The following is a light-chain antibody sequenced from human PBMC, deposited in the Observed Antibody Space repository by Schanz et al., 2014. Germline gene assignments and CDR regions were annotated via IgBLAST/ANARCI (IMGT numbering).Light chain of an antibody. V-gene: IGKV3-20*01. CDR1: HIVSSNY. CDR3: QQYGSSLLT. CDR2: GAS. J-gene: IGKJ4*01. Sequence: EIVMTQSQATLSVSPGERATLSCRASHIVSSNYLAWFQQKPGQAPRLLIYGASTRATGIPDRFSGSGSGTDFTLTISSLEPEDFAVYYCQQYGSSLLTFGGGTKVEIK.